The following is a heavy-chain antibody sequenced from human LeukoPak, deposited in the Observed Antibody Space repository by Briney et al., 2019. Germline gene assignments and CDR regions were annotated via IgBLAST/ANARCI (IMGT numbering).Heavy chain of an antibody. Sequence: ASVKVSCKASGYTFTGYSIYWVRQTPGQKLEWMGWINPKTGTANSAQKFQGRVTMTRDTSISTAYMELRSLRSDDTAVYYCAREVGGGSYRFFDYWGQGTLVTVSS. CDR1: GYTFTGYS. J-gene: IGHJ4*02. V-gene: IGHV1-2*02. CDR3: AREVGGGSYRFFDY. CDR2: INPKTGTA. D-gene: IGHD1-26*01.